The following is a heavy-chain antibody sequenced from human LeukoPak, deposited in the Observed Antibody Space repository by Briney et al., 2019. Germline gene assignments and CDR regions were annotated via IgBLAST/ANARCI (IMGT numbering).Heavy chain of an antibody. V-gene: IGHV4-34*01. D-gene: IGHD3-9*01. J-gene: IGHJ4*02. CDR2: INHSGST. CDR3: FFQAEDGIRDFDWLVYFDY. Sequence: SDTLSLNCAVYGGSFRGYYWSWIRQPPGTGLEWIGEINHSGSTNYNPSLKSRVTISVDTSKNQFSRKLSSVTAADTAVYYFFFQAEDGIRDFDWLVYFDYWGQGTLVTVSS. CDR1: GGSFRGYY.